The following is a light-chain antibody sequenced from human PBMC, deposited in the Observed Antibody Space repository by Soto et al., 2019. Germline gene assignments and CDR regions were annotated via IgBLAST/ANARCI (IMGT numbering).Light chain of an antibody. CDR1: QSISSQ. CDR3: QQRSNWPLT. Sequence: EIVFTHSPATLSFSPVERATLSCRASQSISSQLAWYQQKPGQAPRLLIHDASNRATGIPARLSGSGSSTDFTLTISSLEPEDFAVYFCQQRSNWPLTFGGGTKVDIK. J-gene: IGKJ4*01. V-gene: IGKV3-11*01. CDR2: DAS.